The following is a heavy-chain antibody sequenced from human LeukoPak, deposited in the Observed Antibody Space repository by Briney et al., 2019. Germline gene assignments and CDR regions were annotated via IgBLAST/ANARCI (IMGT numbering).Heavy chain of an antibody. CDR1: GGSFSGYY. CDR3: ARGLGQWLARPGAFDI. D-gene: IGHD6-19*01. J-gene: IGHJ3*02. V-gene: IGHV4-34*01. CDR2: INHSGST. Sequence: SETLSLTCAVYGGSFSGYYWSWIRQPPGKGLEWIGEINHSGSTNYNPSLKSRVTISVDTSKNQFSLKLSSVTAAGTAVYYCARGLGQWLARPGAFDIWGQGTMVTVSS.